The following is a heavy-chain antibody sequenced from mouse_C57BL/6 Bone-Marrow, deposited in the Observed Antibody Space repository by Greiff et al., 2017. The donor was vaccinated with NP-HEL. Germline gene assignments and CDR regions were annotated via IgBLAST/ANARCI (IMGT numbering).Heavy chain of an antibody. CDR3: AREGGSKLYFDY. D-gene: IGHD2-5*01. V-gene: IGHV1-64*01. J-gene: IGHJ2*01. CDR2: IHPNSGST. CDR1: GYTFTSYW. Sequence: QVQLRQPGAELVKPGASVKLSCKASGYTFTSYWMHWVKQRPGQGLEWIGMIHPNSGSTNYNEKFKSKATLTVDKSSSTAYMQLSSLTSEDSAVDYCAREGGSKLYFDYWGQGTTLTVSA.